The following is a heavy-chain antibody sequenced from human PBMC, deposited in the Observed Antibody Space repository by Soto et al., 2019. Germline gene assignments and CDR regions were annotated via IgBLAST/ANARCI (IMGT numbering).Heavy chain of an antibody. V-gene: IGHV1-46*01. CDR1: GYPFTSYY. CDR3: AGDWYSIASGDRVAY. CDR2: INPVGDYT. D-gene: IGHD1-26*01. Sequence: QVQLVQSGAEVKRPGASVKVSCTASGYPFTSYYIHWVRQAPGQGLEWAGIINPVGDYTSYAQKFPGRVTMTMDTSTSTVDIDLSSLKSEDTAVYYCAGDWYSIASGDRVAYWGQGTLVTVSS. J-gene: IGHJ4*02.